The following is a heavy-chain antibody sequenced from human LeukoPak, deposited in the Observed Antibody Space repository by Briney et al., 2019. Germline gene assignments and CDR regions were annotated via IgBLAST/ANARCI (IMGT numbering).Heavy chain of an antibody. Sequence: SETLSLTCTVSGGSISSSSYYWGWIRQPPGKGLEWIGSIYYSGSTYYNPSLKSRVTISVDTSKNQFSLKLSSVTAADTAVYYCAALFPNWNDLDRDGTQNWFDPWGQGTLVTVSS. J-gene: IGHJ5*02. CDR3: AALFPNWNDLDRDGTQNWFDP. CDR2: IYYSGST. D-gene: IGHD1-1*01. V-gene: IGHV4-39*01. CDR1: GGSISSSSYY.